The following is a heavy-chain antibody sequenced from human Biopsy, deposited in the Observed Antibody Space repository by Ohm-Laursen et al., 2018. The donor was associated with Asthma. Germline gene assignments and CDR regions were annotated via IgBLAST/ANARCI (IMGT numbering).Heavy chain of an antibody. D-gene: IGHD1-26*01. J-gene: IGHJ4*02. Sequence: SVKVSCKAHGDILSSFGIKWVRKAPGQGLEWMGGVIPIYGTTHTAQKFQGRVTVTADESTSTAYMELTSLRKEDTAVYYCARAGALIVGATMGYWGQGTLVTVSS. CDR1: GDILSSFG. CDR2: VIPIYGTT. CDR3: ARAGALIVGATMGY. V-gene: IGHV1-69*13.